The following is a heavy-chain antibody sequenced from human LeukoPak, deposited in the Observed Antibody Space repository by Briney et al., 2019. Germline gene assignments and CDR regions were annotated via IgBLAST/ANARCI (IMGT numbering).Heavy chain of an antibody. J-gene: IGHJ6*03. V-gene: IGHV3-48*01. CDR1: GFTFSSNS. D-gene: IGHD5-12*01. CDR2: ISGSRSTI. CDR3: ARDSSGYDVRYYYYYMDV. Sequence: PGGSLRLSCAASGFTFSSNSMNWVRQAPGKGLEWVSYISGSRSTIYYADSVKGRFTISRDNAKNSLYLQMNSLRAEDTAVYYRARDSSGYDVRYYYYYMDVWGKGTTVTVSS.